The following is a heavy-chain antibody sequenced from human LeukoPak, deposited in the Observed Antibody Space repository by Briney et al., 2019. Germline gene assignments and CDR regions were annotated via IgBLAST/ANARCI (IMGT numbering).Heavy chain of an antibody. CDR2: INHSGST. CDR1: GGSFSGYY. V-gene: IGHV4-34*01. Sequence: SETLSLTCAVYGGSFSGYYWSWIRQPPGKGLEWIGEINHSGSTNYNPSLKSRVTISVDTSKNQFSLKLSSVTAADTAVYYCARGRYSSSWKYYFDYWGQGTLVAVSS. D-gene: IGHD6-13*01. CDR3: ARGRYSSSWKYYFDY. J-gene: IGHJ4*02.